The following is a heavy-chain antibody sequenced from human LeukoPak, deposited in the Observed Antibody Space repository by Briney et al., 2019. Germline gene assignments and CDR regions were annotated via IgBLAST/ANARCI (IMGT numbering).Heavy chain of an antibody. V-gene: IGHV3-21*01. D-gene: IGHD6-6*01. Sequence: GGSLRLSCAASGSTFSSYSMNWVRQAPGKGLEWVSSISSSSSYIYYANSVKGRFTISRDNAKNSLYLQMNSLRAEDTAVYYCARGRIAALDDVWGKGTTVTVSS. J-gene: IGHJ6*04. CDR3: ARGRIAALDDV. CDR2: ISSSSSYI. CDR1: GSTFSSYS.